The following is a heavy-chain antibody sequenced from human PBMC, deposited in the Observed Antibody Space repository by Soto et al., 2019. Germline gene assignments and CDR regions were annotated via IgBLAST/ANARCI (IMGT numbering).Heavy chain of an antibody. D-gene: IGHD2-8*02. CDR3: ARATSFSGHHGY. CDR2: IYYSGST. CDR1: GGSFSSGGYY. V-gene: IGHV4-31*03. J-gene: IGHJ4*02. Sequence: QLQLQESGPGLVKPSQTLSLACTVSGGSFSSGGYYWSWIRQLPGKGLWWIGYIYYSGSTYYNPSLKSRFTISLDTSKNHFSLKLSSVTAADTAVYYCARATSFSGHHGYWGQGTLVTVSS.